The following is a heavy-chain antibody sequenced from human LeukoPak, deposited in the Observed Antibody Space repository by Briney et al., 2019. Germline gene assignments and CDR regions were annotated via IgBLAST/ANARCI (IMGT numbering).Heavy chain of an antibody. Sequence: GGSLRLSCAASGFTFSSYWMSWVRQAPGKGLEWVANIKQDGSEKYYVDFLKGRFTISRDNAKNSLYLQMNSLRAEDTAVYYCARGIAAAGTIYDYYYYMDVWGKGTTVTVSS. V-gene: IGHV3-7*01. J-gene: IGHJ6*03. CDR1: GFTFSSYW. D-gene: IGHD6-13*01. CDR3: ARGIAAAGTIYDYYYYMDV. CDR2: IKQDGSEK.